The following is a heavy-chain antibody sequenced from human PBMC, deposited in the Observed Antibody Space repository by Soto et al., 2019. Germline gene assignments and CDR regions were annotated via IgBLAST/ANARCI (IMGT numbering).Heavy chain of an antibody. CDR2: IWYDGSNK. J-gene: IGHJ6*02. D-gene: IGHD3-10*01. CDR1: GFTFSSYG. V-gene: IGHV3-33*01. Sequence: PRGSLRLSCAASGFTFSSYGMHWVRQAPGKGLEWVAVIWYDGSNKYYADSVKGRFTISRDNSKNTLYLQMNSLRAEDMAVYYCARGYGSNYYYYYGMDVWGQGTTVTVSS. CDR3: ARGYGSNYYYYYGMDV.